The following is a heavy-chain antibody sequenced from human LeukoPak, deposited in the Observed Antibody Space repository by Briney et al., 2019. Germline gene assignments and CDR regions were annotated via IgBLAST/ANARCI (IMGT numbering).Heavy chain of an antibody. CDR1: GFTFSSYE. Sequence: GGSLRLSCAASGFTFSSYEMNWVRQAPGKGLEWVSSISTSSIYIYYADSLKGRFTISRDNAKNSLYLQMSSLRAEDTAMYYCARSLWFGASNLDYWGQGTLVTVSS. V-gene: IGHV3-21*01. D-gene: IGHD3-10*01. J-gene: IGHJ4*02. CDR2: ISTSSIYI. CDR3: ARSLWFGASNLDY.